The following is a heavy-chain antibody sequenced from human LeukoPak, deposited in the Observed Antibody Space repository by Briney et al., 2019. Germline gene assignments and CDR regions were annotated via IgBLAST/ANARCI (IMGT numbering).Heavy chain of an antibody. Sequence: GGSLRLSCAASGFTFSSYSMNWVRQAPGKGLEWVSSISSSSSYIYYADSVKGRFTISRDNAKNSLYLQMNSLRAEDTAVYYRARARGVVWFDPWGQGTLVTVSS. CDR1: GFTFSSYS. CDR2: ISSSSSYI. V-gene: IGHV3-21*01. D-gene: IGHD2-15*01. CDR3: ARARGVVWFDP. J-gene: IGHJ5*02.